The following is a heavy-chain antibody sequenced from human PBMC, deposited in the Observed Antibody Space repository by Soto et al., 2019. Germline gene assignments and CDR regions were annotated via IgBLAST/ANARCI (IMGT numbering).Heavy chain of an antibody. CDR1: GGSVNSAGYY. CDR3: ASAASEYSFDY. J-gene: IGHJ4*02. D-gene: IGHD6-6*01. CDR2: IYYSGST. Sequence: TLSLTCTVSGGSVNSAGYYWSWIRQHPGTGLEWIGYIYYSGSTFYNPSLKRRVAISLDTSKDQFSLRLTSVTAADTAMYYCASAASEYSFDYWGQGTLVTVSS. V-gene: IGHV4-31*03.